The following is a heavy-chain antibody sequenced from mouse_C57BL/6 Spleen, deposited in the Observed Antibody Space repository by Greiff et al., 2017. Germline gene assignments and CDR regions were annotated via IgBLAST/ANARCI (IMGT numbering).Heavy chain of an antibody. Sequence: VQLQQSGPGLVQPSQSLSITCTVSGFSLTSYGVPWVRQSPGKGLEWLGVIWSGGSTDYKAAFISRLSISKDNSKSQVFFKMNSLQADDTAIYYCARRYSNYWYFDVWGTGTTVTVSS. D-gene: IGHD2-5*01. CDR1: GFSLTSYG. V-gene: IGHV2-2*01. CDR3: ARRYSNYWYFDV. CDR2: IWSGGST. J-gene: IGHJ1*03.